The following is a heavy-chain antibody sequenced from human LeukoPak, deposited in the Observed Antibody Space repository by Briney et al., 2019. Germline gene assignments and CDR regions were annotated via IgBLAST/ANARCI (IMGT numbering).Heavy chain of an antibody. J-gene: IGHJ4*02. CDR3: ARWIFEYSSSWYYFDY. V-gene: IGHV1-46*01. CDR1: GYTFTSYY. CDR2: INPSGGST. D-gene: IGHD6-13*01. Sequence: ASVKVSCKASGYTFTSYYMHWVRQAPGQGLEWMGIINPSGGSTSYAQKFQGRVTMTRDTSTSTVYMELSSLRSEDTAVYYCARWIFEYSSSWYYFDYWGQGTLVTVSS.